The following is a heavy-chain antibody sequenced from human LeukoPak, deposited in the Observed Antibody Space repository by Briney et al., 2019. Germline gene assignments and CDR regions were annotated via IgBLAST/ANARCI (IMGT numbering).Heavy chain of an antibody. CDR1: GFTFSSYA. CDR2: ISGSGGGT. V-gene: IGHV3-23*01. CDR3: AKRVRGVISPYYYYGMDV. Sequence: GGSLRLSCAASGFTFSSYAMSWVRQAPGKGLEWVSAISGSGGGTYYADSVKGRFTISRDNSKNTLYLQMNSLRAEDTAVYYCAKRVRGVISPYYYYGMDVWGKGTTVTVSS. D-gene: IGHD3-10*01. J-gene: IGHJ6*04.